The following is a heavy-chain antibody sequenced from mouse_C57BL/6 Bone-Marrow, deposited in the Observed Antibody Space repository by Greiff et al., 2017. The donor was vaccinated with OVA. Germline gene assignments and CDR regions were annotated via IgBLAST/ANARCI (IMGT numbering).Heavy chain of an antibody. CDR2: IDPNSGGT. J-gene: IGHJ2*01. D-gene: IGHD4-1*01. Sequence: VQLQQPGAELVKPGASVKLSCKASGYTFTSYWMHWVKQRPGRGLEWIGRIDPNSGGTKYNEKFKGKATLTVDKSSSTTYMQLSSLTSDDSAVCYCARGLAGKGPFDYWGQGTTLTVSS. CDR3: ARGLAGKGPFDY. CDR1: GYTFTSYW. V-gene: IGHV1-72*01.